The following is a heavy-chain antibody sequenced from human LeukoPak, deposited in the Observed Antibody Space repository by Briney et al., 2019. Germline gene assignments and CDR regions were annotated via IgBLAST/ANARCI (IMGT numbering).Heavy chain of an antibody. CDR2: INPNSGGT. D-gene: IGHD3-9*01. V-gene: IGHV1-2*02. J-gene: IGHJ4*02. CDR3: ARGRDGVRYFDWLLYPPHFDY. Sequence: GASVTVSYKASGYTFTGYYMHWVRQAPGQGREWMGWINPNSGGTNYAQKFQGRVTMTRDTSISTAYMELSRLRSDDTAVYYCARGRDGVRYFDWLLYPPHFDYWGQGTLVTVSS. CDR1: GYTFTGYY.